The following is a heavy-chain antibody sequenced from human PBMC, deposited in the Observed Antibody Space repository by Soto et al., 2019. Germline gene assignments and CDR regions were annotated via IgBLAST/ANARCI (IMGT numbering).Heavy chain of an antibody. CDR3: ARARGYSYGTYYYYYGMDV. V-gene: IGHV4-34*01. J-gene: IGHJ6*02. CDR1: GGSFSGYY. CDR2: INHSGST. D-gene: IGHD5-18*01. Sequence: PSETLSLTCAVYGGSFSGYYWSWIRQPPGKVLEWIGEINHSGSTNYNPSLKSRVTISVDTSKNQFSLKLSSVTAADTAVYYCARARGYSYGTYYYYYGMDVWGQGTTVT.